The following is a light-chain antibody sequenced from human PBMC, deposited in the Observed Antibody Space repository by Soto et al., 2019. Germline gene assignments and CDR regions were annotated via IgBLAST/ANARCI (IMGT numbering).Light chain of an antibody. V-gene: IGKV1-8*01. J-gene: IGKJ4*01. Sequence: AIRMTQSPSSFSASTGDRVTITCRASQGISSYLAWYQQKPGKAPKLLIYAASTLQSGVPSRFSGSGSGTDCTLTISCLQSEDVATYYCQQYYSYPHTFGGGTKVEIK. CDR2: AAS. CDR1: QGISSY. CDR3: QQYYSYPHT.